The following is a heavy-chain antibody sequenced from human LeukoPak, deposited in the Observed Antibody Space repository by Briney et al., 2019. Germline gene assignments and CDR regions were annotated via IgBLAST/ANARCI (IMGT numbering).Heavy chain of an antibody. V-gene: IGHV3-66*01. CDR1: GFTVSSNY. Sequence: GGSLRLSCAASGFTVSSNYMSWVRQAPGKGLEWVSVIYSGGSTYYADSVKGRFTISRDNSKNTLYLQMNSLRAEDTAVYYCARFYGSGSYSPDYWGQGTLVTVSS. J-gene: IGHJ4*02. CDR2: IYSGGST. CDR3: ARFYGSGSYSPDY. D-gene: IGHD3-10*01.